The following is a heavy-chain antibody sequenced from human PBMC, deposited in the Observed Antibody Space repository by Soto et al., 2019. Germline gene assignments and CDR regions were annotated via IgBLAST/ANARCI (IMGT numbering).Heavy chain of an antibody. J-gene: IGHJ6*02. CDR2: IYYSGST. Sequence: SETLSLTCTVSGGSISSGGYYWSWIRQHPGKGLEWIGYIYYSGSTYYNPSLKSRVTISVDTSKNQFSLKLSSVTAADTAVYYCARDLNMGDVYYGMDVWGQGTTVTVSS. D-gene: IGHD3-16*01. CDR1: GGSISSGGYY. CDR3: ARDLNMGDVYYGMDV. V-gene: IGHV4-31*03.